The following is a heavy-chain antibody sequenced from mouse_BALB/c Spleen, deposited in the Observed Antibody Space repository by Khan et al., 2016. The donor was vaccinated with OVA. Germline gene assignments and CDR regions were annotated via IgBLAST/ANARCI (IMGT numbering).Heavy chain of an antibody. J-gene: IGHJ1*01. CDR2: IRNSGNT. CDR1: GSSIPSDYV. CDR3: ARDGNWYFDV. D-gene: IGHD2-1*01. V-gene: IGHV3-2*02. Sequence: EVQLQESGPGLVKPSQSLALTCTVSGSSIPSDYVWYWIRPLPGSKLEWMGYIRNSGNTSYNPSLKSRITITRDTSKDQFFLQFNSVTTEDTATYYCARDGNWYFDVWGAGTTVTVSS.